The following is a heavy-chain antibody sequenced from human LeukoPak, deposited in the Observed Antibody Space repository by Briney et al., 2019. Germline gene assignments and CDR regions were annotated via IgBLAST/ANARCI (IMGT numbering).Heavy chain of an antibody. CDR3: ARLSEPYSSSPADAFDI. CDR1: GGTFSSYA. V-gene: IGHV1-69*13. D-gene: IGHD6-6*01. CDR2: IIPIFGTA. J-gene: IGHJ3*02. Sequence: ASVKVSCKASGGTFSSYAISWVRQAPGQGLEWMGGIIPIFGTANYAQKFQGRVTITADESTSTAYMELSSLRSEDTAVYYCARLSEPYSSSPADAFDIWGQGTMVTVSS.